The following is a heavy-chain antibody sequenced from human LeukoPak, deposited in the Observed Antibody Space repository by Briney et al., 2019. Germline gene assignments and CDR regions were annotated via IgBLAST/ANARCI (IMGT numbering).Heavy chain of an antibody. CDR3: ARATDDSSGTGGYFDY. CDR1: GGSFSGYY. J-gene: IGHJ4*02. D-gene: IGHD3-22*01. V-gene: IGHV4-34*01. Sequence: PSETLSLTCAVYGGSFSGYYWSWIRQPPGKGLEWIGEINHSGSTNYNPSLKSRVTISVDTSKNQFSLKLSTVTAADTAVYCCARATDDSSGTGGYFDYWGQGTLVTVSS. CDR2: INHSGST.